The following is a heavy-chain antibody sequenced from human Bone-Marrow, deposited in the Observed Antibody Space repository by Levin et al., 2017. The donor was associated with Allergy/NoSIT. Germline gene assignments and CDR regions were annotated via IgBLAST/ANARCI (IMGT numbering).Heavy chain of an antibody. J-gene: IGHJ6*02. Sequence: GSLRLSCTVSGGSISSSSYYWGWIRQPPGKGLEWIGSIYYSGSTYYNPSLKSRVTISVDTSKNQFSLKLSSVTAADTAVYYCARAVTYYYGSGSYGYYYYGMDVWGQGTTVTVSS. V-gene: IGHV4-39*07. CDR3: ARAVTYYYGSGSYGYYYYGMDV. CDR1: GGSISSSSYY. D-gene: IGHD3-10*01. CDR2: IYYSGST.